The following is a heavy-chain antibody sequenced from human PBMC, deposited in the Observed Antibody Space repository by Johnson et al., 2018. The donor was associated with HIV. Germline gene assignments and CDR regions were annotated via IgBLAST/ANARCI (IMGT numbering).Heavy chain of an antibody. CDR1: GFSFSSYD. V-gene: IGHV3-30*03. Sequence: QVQLVESGGGVVQPGRSLRLSCAASGFSFSSYDMHWVRQAPGKGLEWVAVISYDGSNKYYADSVKGRFTISRDNSKNTLYLQMNSLRAGDTAVYYCVGGFRSHTETEAPMIIAPGAFDIWGQGTMVTVSS. D-gene: IGHD3-22*01. CDR2: ISYDGSNK. CDR3: VGGFRSHTETEAPMIIAPGAFDI. J-gene: IGHJ3*02.